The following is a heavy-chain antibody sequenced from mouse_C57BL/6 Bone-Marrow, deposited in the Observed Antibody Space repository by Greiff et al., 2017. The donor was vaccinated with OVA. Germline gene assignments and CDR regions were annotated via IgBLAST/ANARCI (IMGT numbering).Heavy chain of an antibody. J-gene: IGHJ4*01. CDR1: GYTFTSYW. CDR3: ARVWLPYAMDY. V-gene: IGHV1-53*01. Sequence: VQLQQPGTELVKPGASVKLSCKASGYTFTSYWIHWVKQRPGQGLEWMGNINPRNGGTDYSEKVQSKATLTVDKSSSTAYMQLSSLSSEESAADYCARVWLPYAMDYWGQGTSVTVSA. D-gene: IGHD2-2*01. CDR2: INPRNGGT.